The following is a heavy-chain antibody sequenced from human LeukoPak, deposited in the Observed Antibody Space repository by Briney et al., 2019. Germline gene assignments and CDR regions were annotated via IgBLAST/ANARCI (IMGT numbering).Heavy chain of an antibody. D-gene: IGHD3-22*01. CDR1: GDSVSSTTDC. CDR2: IYYSGSA. V-gene: IGHV4-39*01. Sequence: PSETLSLTCTVSGDSVSSTTDCWGWIRQPPGKGPEWIGSIYYSGSAYYNSSLKSRVTISVDTSKNQFSLKLSSVTAADTAVYYCARHGVYYDSSVFRPGFGFDIWGQGTMVTVSS. CDR3: ARHGVYYDSSVFRPGFGFDI. J-gene: IGHJ3*02.